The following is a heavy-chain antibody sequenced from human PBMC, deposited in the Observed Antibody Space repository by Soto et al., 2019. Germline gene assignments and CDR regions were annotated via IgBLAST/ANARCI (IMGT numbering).Heavy chain of an antibody. V-gene: IGHV1-69*18. D-gene: IGHD5-18*01. CDR3: ARCPQPPDTADPSAVDV. Sequence: QVQLVQSGTEVKKPGASVKVSCKASGGTFSRSGFHWVRQAPGQGLEWMGMIVPSVDTTNYAQKFQARVTIIADQFTSTVYMELRSLRSEDTAVYYCARCPQPPDTADPSAVDVWGQGTRVIVSS. CDR1: GGTFSRSG. CDR2: IVPSVDTT. J-gene: IGHJ6*02.